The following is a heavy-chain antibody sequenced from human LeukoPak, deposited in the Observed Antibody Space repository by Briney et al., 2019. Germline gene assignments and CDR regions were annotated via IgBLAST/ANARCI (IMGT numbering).Heavy chain of an antibody. D-gene: IGHD7-27*01. CDR1: GYNFASYW. Sequence: GESLKISCKGSGYNFASYWIGWVRQMPGKGLEWMGIIYPGDSDTRYRPSFQGQVTISADKSISTAYLQWSSLTASDTAIYYCARRAQNTGGLSGRTAFDFWGQGTMVTVSS. J-gene: IGHJ3*01. CDR2: IYPGDSDT. CDR3: ARRAQNTGGLSGRTAFDF. V-gene: IGHV5-51*01.